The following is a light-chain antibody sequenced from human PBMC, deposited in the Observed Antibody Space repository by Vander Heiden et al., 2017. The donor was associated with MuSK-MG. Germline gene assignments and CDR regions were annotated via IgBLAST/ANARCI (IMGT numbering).Light chain of an antibody. Sequence: EIVMTQSPATLSASPGERATLPCRASQSVSSNLAWYQQKPGQAPRLLIYGASTRATGIPARFSGSGSGTEFTLTISSLQSEDFAVYYCQQYNNWPLAFGQGTKVEIK. CDR1: QSVSSN. J-gene: IGKJ1*01. CDR2: GAS. V-gene: IGKV3-15*01. CDR3: QQYNNWPLA.